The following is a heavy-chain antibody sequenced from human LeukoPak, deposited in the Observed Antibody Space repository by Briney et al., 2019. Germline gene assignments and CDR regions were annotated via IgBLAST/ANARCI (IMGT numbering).Heavy chain of an antibody. J-gene: IGHJ5*02. CDR3: ARAVVVVPAATRRNWFDP. D-gene: IGHD2-2*01. V-gene: IGHV4-39*07. Sequence: SETLSLTRTVSGGSISSSSYYWGWIRQPPGKGLEWIGSIYYSGSTYYNPSLKSRVTISVDTSKNQFSLKLSSVTAADTAVYYCARAVVVVPAATRRNWFDPWGQGTLVTVSS. CDR2: IYYSGST. CDR1: GGSISSSSYY.